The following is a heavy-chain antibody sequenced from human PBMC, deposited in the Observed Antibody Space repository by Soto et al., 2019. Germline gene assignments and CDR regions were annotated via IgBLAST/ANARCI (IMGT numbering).Heavy chain of an antibody. V-gene: IGHV4-34*01. Sequence: PSETLSLTCAVYGGSFSGYYWSWIRQPPGKGLEWIGEINHSGSTNYNPSLKSRVTISVDTSKNQFSLKLSSVTAADTAVYYCARGDIVVVPAAQDRTIDPWGQGPLVTVSS. CDR3: ARGDIVVVPAAQDRTIDP. D-gene: IGHD2-2*01. CDR1: GGSFSGYY. J-gene: IGHJ5*02. CDR2: INHSGST.